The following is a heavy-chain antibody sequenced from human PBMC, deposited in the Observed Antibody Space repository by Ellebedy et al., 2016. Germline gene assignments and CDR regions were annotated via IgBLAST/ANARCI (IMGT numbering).Heavy chain of an antibody. Sequence: ASVKVSXKASRYTFIGSYIHWLRQAPGQGLEWMGWINSNSGGTQYAQKFHDRITMTRDTSISTVYMELRRLRSDDTAVYYCAREISVPGSGFDPWGQGTLVTVSS. CDR2: INSNSGGT. CDR1: RYTFIGSY. V-gene: IGHV1-2*02. CDR3: AREISVPGSGFDP. D-gene: IGHD6-19*01. J-gene: IGHJ5*02.